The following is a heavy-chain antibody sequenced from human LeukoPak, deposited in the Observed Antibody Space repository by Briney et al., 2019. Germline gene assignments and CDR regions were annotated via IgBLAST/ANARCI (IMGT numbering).Heavy chain of an antibody. V-gene: IGHV4-59*08. CDR2: IYYSGST. J-gene: IGHJ3*02. CDR3: ARHDRSSGYYYTLNSRVGFDAFDI. D-gene: IGHD3-22*01. Sequence: SETLSLTCTVSGGSISSYYWSWIRQPPGKGLEWIGYIYYSGSTNYNPSLKSRVTISVDTSKNQFSLKLSSVTAADTAVYYCARHDRSSGYYYTLNSRVGFDAFDIWGQGTMVTVSS. CDR1: GGSISSYY.